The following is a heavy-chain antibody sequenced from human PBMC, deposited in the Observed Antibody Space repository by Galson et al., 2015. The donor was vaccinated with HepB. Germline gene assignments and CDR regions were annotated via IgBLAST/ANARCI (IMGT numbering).Heavy chain of an antibody. CDR3: AREIRFLNYYGMDV. V-gene: IGHV2-70*04. CDR2: IDWEDDK. D-gene: IGHD3-3*01. J-gene: IGHJ6*02. Sequence: PALVKPTQTLTLTCTFSGFSLTTSGMRVSWVRLPPGKALEWLARIDWEDDKFYSTSLKTRLAIAKDTSKNQVVLTMTNMDPVDTATYYCAREIRFLNYYGMDVWGQGTTVTVSS. CDR1: GFSLTTSGMR.